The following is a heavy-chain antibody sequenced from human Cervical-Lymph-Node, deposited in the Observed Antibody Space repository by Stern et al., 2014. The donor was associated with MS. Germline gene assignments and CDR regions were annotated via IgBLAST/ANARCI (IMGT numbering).Heavy chain of an antibody. CDR3: SRHLPYSSSWYNWFDP. Sequence: QLQLQESGPGLVKPSETLSLTCAVSGGSVSDSRYYWGWIRQPPGKGLEWIGSVFYTGIPYNNPSLMSRVPISVSTTKNHFSLHLTSVTAADTALYYCSRHLPYSSSWYNWFDPWGQGTLVTVSS. V-gene: IGHV4-39*01. CDR1: GGSVSDSRYY. D-gene: IGHD6-13*01. J-gene: IGHJ5*02. CDR2: VFYTGIP.